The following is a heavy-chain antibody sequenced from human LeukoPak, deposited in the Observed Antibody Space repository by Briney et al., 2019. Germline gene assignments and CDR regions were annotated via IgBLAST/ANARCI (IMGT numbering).Heavy chain of an antibody. CDR2: IKQDGSEK. CDR3: AREVTSSWPPHSYGMDV. Sequence: GGSLRLSCAASRFTFSSYWMSWVRQAPGKGLEWVANIKQDGSEKYYVDSVKGRFTISRDNAKNSLYLQMNSLRAEDTAVYYCAREVTSSWPPHSYGMDVWGQGTTVTVSS. V-gene: IGHV3-7*01. J-gene: IGHJ6*02. CDR1: RFTFSSYW. D-gene: IGHD6-13*01.